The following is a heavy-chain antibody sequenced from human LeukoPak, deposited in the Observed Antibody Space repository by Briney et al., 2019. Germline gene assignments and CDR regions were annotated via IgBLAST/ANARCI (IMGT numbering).Heavy chain of an antibody. CDR1: GYTFTDYY. D-gene: IGHD1-26*01. V-gene: IGHV1-2*02. Sequence: ASVKVSCMAFGYTFTDYYMHWVRLAPGQGLEWMGWINPNSGGTNYAQKFQGRVTMTKDTSISTAYMELSRLRSDDTAVYYCAREGLIVRATHLVDYWGQGTLVSVSS. CDR3: AREGLIVRATHLVDY. J-gene: IGHJ4*02. CDR2: INPNSGGT.